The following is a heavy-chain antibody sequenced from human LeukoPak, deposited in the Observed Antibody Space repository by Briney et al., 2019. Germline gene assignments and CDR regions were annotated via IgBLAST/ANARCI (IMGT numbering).Heavy chain of an antibody. V-gene: IGHV4-59*01. Sequence: SETLSHTCTVSGGSITNSYWNWIRQSPVKGLEWIGYINYSGSTNYNPSLKSRVTISIDTSKNQFSLKLTSVTAADTAVYFCARDPLSTNDFDIWGQGTMVTVSS. CDR2: INYSGST. CDR1: GGSITNSY. D-gene: IGHD1-1*01. J-gene: IGHJ3*02. CDR3: ARDPLSTNDFDI.